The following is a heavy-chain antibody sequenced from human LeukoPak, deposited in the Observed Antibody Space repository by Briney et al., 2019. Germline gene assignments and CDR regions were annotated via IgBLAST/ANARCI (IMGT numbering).Heavy chain of an antibody. D-gene: IGHD3-22*01. J-gene: IGHJ4*02. CDR3: ARDEQFNYYDSSGYHFFDY. CDR1: GGTFSSYA. CDR2: IIPIFGTA. Sequence: ASVKVSCKASGGTFSSYAISWVRQAPGQGLEWMGGIIPIFGTANYAQKFQGRVTITTDESTSTAYMELSSLRSEDTAVYYCARDEQFNYYDSSGYHFFDYWGQGTLVTVSS. V-gene: IGHV1-69*05.